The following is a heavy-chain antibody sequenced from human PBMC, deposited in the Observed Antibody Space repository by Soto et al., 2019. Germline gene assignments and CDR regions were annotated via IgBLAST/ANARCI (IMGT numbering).Heavy chain of an antibody. V-gene: IGHV1-18*01. CDR2: VTAFNGDT. CDR3: ASDGRVSFYYYGMDV. CDR1: GYTFSNYG. Sequence: QVLLVQSGAEVKRPGASVKVSCKASGYTFSNYGITWVRQAPGHGLEWLGWVTAFNGDTNYAQNVQDRVTLTTDTSTETAYMELRSLRPDDTAVYYCASDGRVSFYYYGMDVWGQGTTVTVSS. J-gene: IGHJ6*02.